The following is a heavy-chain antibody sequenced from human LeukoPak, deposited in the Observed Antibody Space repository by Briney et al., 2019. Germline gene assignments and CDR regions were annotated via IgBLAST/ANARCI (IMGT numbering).Heavy chain of an antibody. V-gene: IGHV4-39*01. CDR3: VIVVPAATTSDY. J-gene: IGHJ4*02. Sequence: SETLSLTCTVSGGSISSSGYYWGWIRQPPGKGLEWIGSIYYSGSTYYNPSLKSRVTISVDTSKNQFSLKLSSVTAADTAVYYCVIVVPAATTSDYWGQGTLVAVSS. CDR1: GGSISSSGYY. CDR2: IYYSGST. D-gene: IGHD2-2*01.